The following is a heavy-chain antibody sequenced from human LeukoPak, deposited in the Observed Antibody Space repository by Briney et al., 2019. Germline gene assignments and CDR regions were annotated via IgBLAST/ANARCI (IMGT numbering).Heavy chain of an antibody. CDR1: GFTFSSYS. D-gene: IGHD2-2*01. V-gene: IGHV3-21*01. CDR2: ISSSSSYI. CDR3: AREEYCSSTSCPLDY. Sequence: GGSLRLSCAASGFTFSSYSKNWVRQAPGKGLEWVSSISSSSSYIYYADSVKGRFTISRDNAKNSLYLQMNSLRAEDTAVYYSAREEYCSSTSCPLDYWGQGTLVTVSS. J-gene: IGHJ4*02.